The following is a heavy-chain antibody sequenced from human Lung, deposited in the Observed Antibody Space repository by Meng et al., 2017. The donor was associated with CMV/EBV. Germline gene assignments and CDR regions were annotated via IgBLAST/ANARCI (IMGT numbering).Heavy chain of an antibody. CDR1: GYTFSNYD. V-gene: IGHV1-8*01. J-gene: IGHJ6*02. Sequence: ASVKVSCKASGYTFSNYDIIWVRQASGQGLEWVGWMNPNRGNTAYAQKFQGRVTMTRDTSTSIAYMELSSLRSGDTAVYYCARGQVQCSTINCHDYRFSGMDVXGQGXTVTVSS. CDR2: MNPNRGNT. CDR3: ARGQVQCSTINCHDYRFSGMDV. D-gene: IGHD2/OR15-2a*01.